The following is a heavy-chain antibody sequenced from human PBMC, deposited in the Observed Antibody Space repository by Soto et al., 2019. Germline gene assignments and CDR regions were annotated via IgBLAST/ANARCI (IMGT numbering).Heavy chain of an antibody. D-gene: IGHD6-13*01. V-gene: IGHV6-1*01. CDR2: TYYRSKWYS. Sequence: PSQTLSLTCAISGDSVSTNSVTWSWIRQSPSRGLEWLGRTYYRSKWYSDYAVSVTSRILINPDTSKNQFSLQLNSVTPEDTAVYYCARGVFSSTLVGFDYWGQGTLVTVSS. CDR1: GDSVSTNSVT. CDR3: ARGVFSSTLVGFDY. J-gene: IGHJ4*02.